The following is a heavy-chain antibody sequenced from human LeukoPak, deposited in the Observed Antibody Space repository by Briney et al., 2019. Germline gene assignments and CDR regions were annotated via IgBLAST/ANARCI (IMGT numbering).Heavy chain of an antibody. CDR3: ARGPTRSVVVPAASRRLDV. Sequence: ASVKVSCKASGYTFTSYDINWVRQATGQALECMGWMSPNRGNTGYAQKSQARVTMTRNASTSTAYIELSSLRSEDTAVYYCARGPTRSVVVPAASRRLDVWGKGTTVTVSS. D-gene: IGHD2-2*01. V-gene: IGHV1-8*01. J-gene: IGHJ6*04. CDR1: GYTFTSYD. CDR2: MSPNRGNT.